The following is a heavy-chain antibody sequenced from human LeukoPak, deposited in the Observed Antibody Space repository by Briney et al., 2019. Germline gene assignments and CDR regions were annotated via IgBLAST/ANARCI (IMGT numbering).Heavy chain of an antibody. Sequence: GASVKLSCKASGYTFTGYYLHWGRQRHGQGLERMGWSNTNSGRTNYTQKFQGRVTMTRNTSISTAYMELSRLRSDDTAVYYCARDLRLQFVYYYYYMDVWGKGTTVTVSS. CDR3: ARDLRLQFVYYYYYMDV. D-gene: IGHD5-24*01. V-gene: IGHV1-2*02. CDR2: SNTNSGRT. CDR1: GYTFTGYY. J-gene: IGHJ6*03.